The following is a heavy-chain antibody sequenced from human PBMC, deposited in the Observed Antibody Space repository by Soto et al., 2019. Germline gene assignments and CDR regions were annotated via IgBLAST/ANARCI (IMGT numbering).Heavy chain of an antibody. V-gene: IGHV4-39*01. J-gene: IGHJ4*02. CDR3: ARHSRKGIAAAGLDY. CDR2: IYYSGST. Sequence: QLQLQESGPGLVKPSETLSLTCTVSGGSISSSSYYWGWIRQPPGKGLEWIGSIYYSGSTYYNPSLKSRVTISVDTSKNQFSLKLSSVTAADTAVYYCARHSRKGIAAAGLDYWGQGTLVTVSS. CDR1: GGSISSSSYY. D-gene: IGHD6-13*01.